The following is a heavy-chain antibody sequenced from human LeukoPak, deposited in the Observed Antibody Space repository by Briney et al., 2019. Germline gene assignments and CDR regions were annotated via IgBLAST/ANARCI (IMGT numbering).Heavy chain of an antibody. J-gene: IGHJ4*02. CDR1: GFTFNNAW. CDR3: SRESGPFCPFGY. Sequence: GSLRLSCAASGFTFNNAWMSWVRQPPGQGLEWIGEISLAGQTNYNPSLNGRVTMSLDKSSNQLSLHLTSVTAADTATYFCSRESGPFCPFGYWGQGTLVIVSS. V-gene: IGHV4-4*01. D-gene: IGHD1-26*01. CDR2: ISLAGQT.